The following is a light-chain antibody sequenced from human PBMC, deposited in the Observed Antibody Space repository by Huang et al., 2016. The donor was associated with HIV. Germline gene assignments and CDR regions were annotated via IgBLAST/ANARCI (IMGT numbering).Light chain of an antibody. CDR2: GAS. CDR3: QQSYSTLLFT. J-gene: IGKJ3*01. Sequence: DIQMTQSPSSLSASVVVRVTITCRASQNIKKYLNWYQKKTGEDPKLLIYGASSLQSRVASRVSGSGAGTAYMLTISSLQPEDFSTYYCQQSYSTLLFTFGPGTKVDI. V-gene: IGKV1-39*01. CDR1: QNIKKY.